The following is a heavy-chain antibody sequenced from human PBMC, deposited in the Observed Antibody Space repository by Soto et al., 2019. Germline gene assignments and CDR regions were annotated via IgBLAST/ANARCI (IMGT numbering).Heavy chain of an antibody. CDR1: GFTFSSCP. J-gene: IGHJ6*02. CDR3: ARGGFWVHYGMDV. V-gene: IGHV3-23*01. D-gene: IGHD3-16*01. Sequence: EVQLLESGGSLVQPGGSLRLSCAASGFTFSSCPMSWVRQAPGKGLEWVSAISLSGDTTYYSDSVKGRFTISRDNSKNTLYLQMNSLRAEDTALYYCARGGFWVHYGMDVWGQGTTVTVS. CDR2: ISLSGDTT.